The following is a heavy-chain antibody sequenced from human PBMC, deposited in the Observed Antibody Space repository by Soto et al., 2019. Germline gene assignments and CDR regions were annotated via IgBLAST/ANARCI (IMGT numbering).Heavy chain of an antibody. CDR2: ISYDGSNK. V-gene: IGHV3-30*03. CDR1: GFTFSSYG. J-gene: IGHJ6*03. Sequence: QVQLVESGGGVVQPGRSLRLSCAASGFTFSSYGMHWVRQAPGKGLEWVAVISYDGSNKYYADSVKGRFTISRDNSKNTLYLQMNSLRAEDTAAYYCCRIMDTYYYYMDVWGKGTTVTVSS. CDR3: CRIMDTYYYYMDV. D-gene: IGHD5-18*01.